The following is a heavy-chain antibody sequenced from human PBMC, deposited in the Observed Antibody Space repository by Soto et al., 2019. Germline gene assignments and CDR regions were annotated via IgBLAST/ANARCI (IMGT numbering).Heavy chain of an antibody. D-gene: IGHD3-22*01. J-gene: IGHJ4*02. V-gene: IGHV2-26*01. CDR2: TFSDDEK. Sequence: ESGPTLVNPTQTLTLTCTVSGFSLRNSRMGVSWIRQAPGKALEWLAHTFSDDEKSYSLSLKSRLTISKDTSKSQVVLTMTNMDPLDTATYYCARIPHDSTGYYSPYWGQGTLVTASS. CDR3: ARIPHDSTGYYSPY. CDR1: GFSLRNSRMG.